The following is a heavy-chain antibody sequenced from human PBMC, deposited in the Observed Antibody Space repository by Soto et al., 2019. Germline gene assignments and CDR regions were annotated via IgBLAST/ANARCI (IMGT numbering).Heavy chain of an antibody. V-gene: IGHV3-23*01. J-gene: IGHJ6*02. CDR2: ISGSGGST. CDR3: AKEQGYYGSGSYYTNYGMDV. D-gene: IGHD3-10*01. CDR1: GFTFSSYA. Sequence: GGSLRLSCAASGFTFSSYAMSWVRQAPGKGLEWVSAISGSGGSTYYADSVKGRFTISRDNSKNTLYLQMNSLRAEDTAVYYCAKEQGYYGSGSYYTNYGMDVWGQGTTVTVSS.